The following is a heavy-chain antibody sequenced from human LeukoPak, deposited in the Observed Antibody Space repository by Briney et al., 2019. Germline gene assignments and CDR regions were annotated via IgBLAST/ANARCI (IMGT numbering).Heavy chain of an antibody. J-gene: IGHJ3*02. CDR3: ARVWVYYYDSSGYYSADAFDI. Sequence: PSQTLSLTCTVSGGSISSGGYYWSWIRQHPGKGLEWIGYIYYSGSTYYNPSLKSRVTISVDTSKNQFSLKLSSVTAADTAVYYCARVWVYYYDSSGYYSADAFDIWGQGTMVTVSS. D-gene: IGHD3-22*01. CDR1: GGSISSGGYY. V-gene: IGHV4-31*03. CDR2: IYYSGST.